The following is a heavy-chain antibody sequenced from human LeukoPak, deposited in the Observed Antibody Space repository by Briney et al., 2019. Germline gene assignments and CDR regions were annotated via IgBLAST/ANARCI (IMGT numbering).Heavy chain of an antibody. D-gene: IGHD3-10*01. Sequence: ASVKVSCKASGYTFTGYYMHWVRQAPGQGLEWMGWINPNSGGTNYAQKFQGRVTMTRGTSISTAYMELSRLRSDDTAVYYCARGVYGSAPRGDPFDYWGQGTLVTVSS. J-gene: IGHJ4*02. CDR2: INPNSGGT. CDR1: GYTFTGYY. V-gene: IGHV1-2*02. CDR3: ARGVYGSAPRGDPFDY.